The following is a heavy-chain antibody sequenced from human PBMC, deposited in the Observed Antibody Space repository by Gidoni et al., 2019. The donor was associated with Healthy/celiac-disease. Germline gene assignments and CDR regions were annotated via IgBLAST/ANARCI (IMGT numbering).Heavy chain of an antibody. V-gene: IGHV1-18*01. D-gene: IGHD6-13*01. J-gene: IGHJ3*02. CDR3: ARDRINCGIAADDAFDI. CDR2: ISAYNGNT. CDR1: GYTFTSYG. Sequence: QVQLVQSGAEVKKPGASVKVSCKASGYTFTSYGISWVRQAPGQGLEWMGWISAYNGNTNYAQKLQGRVTMTTDTSTSTAYMELRSLRSDDTAVYYCARDRINCGIAADDAFDIWGQGTMVTVSS.